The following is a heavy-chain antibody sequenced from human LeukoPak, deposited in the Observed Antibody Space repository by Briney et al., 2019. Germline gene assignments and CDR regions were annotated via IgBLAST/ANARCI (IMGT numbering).Heavy chain of an antibody. Sequence: GSLRLSCAASGFTFSSYSMNWVRQAPGKGLEWVSSISSSSSYIYYADSVKGRFTISRDNAKNSLYLQMNSLRAEDTAVYYCAREYGSGRYYYYGMDVWGQGTTVTVSS. CDR2: ISSSSSYI. CDR1: GFTFSSYS. J-gene: IGHJ6*02. V-gene: IGHV3-21*01. CDR3: AREYGSGRYYYYGMDV. D-gene: IGHD3-10*01.